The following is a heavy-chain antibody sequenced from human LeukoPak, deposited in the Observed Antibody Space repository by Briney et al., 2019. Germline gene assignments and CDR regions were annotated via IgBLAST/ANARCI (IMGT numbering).Heavy chain of an antibody. CDR1: GFTFSSYA. J-gene: IGHJ4*02. V-gene: IGHV3-23*01. CDR2: IGGSGANT. D-gene: IGHD3-10*01. CDR3: AKDWTHGVQGARGDY. Sequence: GGSLRLSCAASGFTFSSYAMSWVRQAPGKGLEWVSAIGGSGANTYYADSVKGRFTISRDNSKNMLFLQMSSLRAEDTAVYYCAKDWTHGVQGARGDYWGQGTLVTVSS.